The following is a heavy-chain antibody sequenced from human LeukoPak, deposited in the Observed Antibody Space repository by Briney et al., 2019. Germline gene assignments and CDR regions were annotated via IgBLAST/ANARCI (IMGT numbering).Heavy chain of an antibody. CDR1: GGPFSGYY. J-gene: IGHJ6*03. CDR3: ARVSRRVYYYYYYMDV. Sequence: SETLSLTCAVYGGPFSGYYWSWVRQPPGKWLEWLGEINHSGSTNYNPSLKSRVPISVHTYKNQFSLKLSSVTAADTAVYYCARVSRRVYYYYYYMDVWGKGTTVTVSS. CDR2: INHSGST. V-gene: IGHV4-34*01. D-gene: IGHD5-12*01.